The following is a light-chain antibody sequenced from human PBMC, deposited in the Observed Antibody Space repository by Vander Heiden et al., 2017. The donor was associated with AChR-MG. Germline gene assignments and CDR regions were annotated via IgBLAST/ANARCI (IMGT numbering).Light chain of an antibody. Sequence: TVSCRASQSVSSYLAWYQQKPGQAPRLLIYDASNRATGIPARFSGSGSGTDFTLTISSLEPEDFTVYYCQQGSNWLTFGGGTKVEIK. CDR3: QQGSNWLT. CDR2: DAS. CDR1: QSVSSY. J-gene: IGKJ4*01. V-gene: IGKV3-11*01.